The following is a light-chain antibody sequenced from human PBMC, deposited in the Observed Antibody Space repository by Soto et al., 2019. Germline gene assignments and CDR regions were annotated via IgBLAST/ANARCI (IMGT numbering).Light chain of an antibody. Sequence: EIVLTQSPGTLSLSPGDRATLLCRASQTVTSNFVAWYQQKPGQAPMLLIYSAFSRATGVPERFSGSGSGTDFTLTISRLELEDFAVYYCQQYGTTPLITFGQGTRLEIK. J-gene: IGKJ5*01. CDR1: QTVTSNF. V-gene: IGKV3-20*01. CDR3: QQYGTTPLIT. CDR2: SAF.